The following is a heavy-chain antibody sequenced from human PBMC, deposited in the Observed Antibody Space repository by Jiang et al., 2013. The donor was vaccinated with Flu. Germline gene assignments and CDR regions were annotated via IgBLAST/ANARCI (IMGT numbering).Heavy chain of an antibody. CDR1: GGSISSSSYY. CDR2: IYYSGST. Sequence: SLTCTVSGGSISSSSYYWGWIRQPPGKGLEWIGSIYYSGSTYYNPSLKSRVTISVDTSKNQFSLKLSSVTAADTAVYYCARHWDGGNSSGWYVGLDGMDVWGQGTTVTVSS. J-gene: IGHJ6*02. V-gene: IGHV4-39*01. CDR3: ARHWDGGNSSGWYVGLDGMDV. D-gene: IGHD6-19*01.